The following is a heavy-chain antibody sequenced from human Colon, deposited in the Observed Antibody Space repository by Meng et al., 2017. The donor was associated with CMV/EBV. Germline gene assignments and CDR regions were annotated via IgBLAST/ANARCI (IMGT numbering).Heavy chain of an antibody. Sequence: EGSLRLSCAASGFTFSSYSMNWVRQAPGKGLEWVSSISSSSSYIYYADSVKGRFTISRDNAKNSLYLQMNSLRAEDTAVYYCAREEDSSSSGGFDYWGQGTLVTVSS. CDR3: AREEDSSSSGGFDY. V-gene: IGHV3-21*01. CDR2: ISSSSSYI. D-gene: IGHD6-6*01. CDR1: GFTFSSYS. J-gene: IGHJ4*02.